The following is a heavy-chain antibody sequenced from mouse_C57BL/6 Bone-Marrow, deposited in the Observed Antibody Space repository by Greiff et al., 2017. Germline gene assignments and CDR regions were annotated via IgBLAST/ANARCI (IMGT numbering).Heavy chain of an antibody. CDR2: ILPGSGST. CDR3: ARDGYYIWFAY. Sequence: QVQLKESGAELMKPGASVKLSCKATGYTFTGYWIEWVKQRPGHGLEWIGEILPGSGSTNNNEKFKGKATLTADTSSNTAYMQLSSLTTEDSAIYYCARDGYYIWFAYWGQGTLVTVSA. V-gene: IGHV1-9*01. J-gene: IGHJ3*01. CDR1: GYTFTGYW. D-gene: IGHD2-3*01.